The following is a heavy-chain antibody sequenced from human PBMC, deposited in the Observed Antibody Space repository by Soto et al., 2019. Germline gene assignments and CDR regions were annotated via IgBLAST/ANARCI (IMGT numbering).Heavy chain of an antibody. CDR1: EFTFREYW. CDR3: ARGLTSHAY. CDR2: IKQVGSLK. J-gene: IGHJ4*02. Sequence: GSLRLSCVASEFTFREYWMTWVRPAPGKGLEWVANIKQVGSLKFYVDSVKGRFSVSRDNAANSVFLDMDSLRFEDSAVYYCARGLTSHAYWGRGSLVTVSS. V-gene: IGHV3-7*01. D-gene: IGHD7-27*01.